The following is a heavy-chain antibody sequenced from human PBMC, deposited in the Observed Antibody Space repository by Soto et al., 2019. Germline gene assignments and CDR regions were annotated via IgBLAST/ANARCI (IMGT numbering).Heavy chain of an antibody. CDR2: IYYSGST. CDR1: GGSVSSGSYY. D-gene: IGHD6-19*01. J-gene: IGHJ4*02. V-gene: IGHV4-61*01. CDR3: ARYPWCSGWSRRYFDF. Sequence: SETLSLTCTVSGGSVSSGSYYWSWIRQPPGKGLEWIGYIYYSGSTNYNPSLKSRVTISVDTSKNQFSLKLSSVTAADTAVYYCARYPWCSGWSRRYFDFWGQGPLVTVSS.